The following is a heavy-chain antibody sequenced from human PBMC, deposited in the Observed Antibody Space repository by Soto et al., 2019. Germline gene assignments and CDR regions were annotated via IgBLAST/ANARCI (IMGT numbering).Heavy chain of an antibody. CDR2: MNPNTGNT. CDR1: GYTFTSNG. V-gene: IGHV1-8*01. CDR3: ARADRYGSGSYYFDY. Sequence: ASVKVSCKASGYTFTSNGVNWVRQAAGQGLEWMGWMNPNTGNTGYAQKFQGRVTMTRNTPISTAYMELSSLTSEDTAVYYCARADRYGSGSYYFDYWGQGTLVTSPQ. D-gene: IGHD3-10*01. J-gene: IGHJ4*02.